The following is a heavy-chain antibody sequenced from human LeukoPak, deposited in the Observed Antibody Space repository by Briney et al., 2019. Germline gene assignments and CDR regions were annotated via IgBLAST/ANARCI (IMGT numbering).Heavy chain of an antibody. D-gene: IGHD6-13*01. CDR2: ISSDSSSV. V-gene: IGHV3-48*02. CDR3: ASTPRIAAAPTED. Sequence: GGSLRLSCATSGFIFSTHIFNWVRQAPGKGLEWVSYISSDSSSVYYADSVKGRFTISRDDAKNSVYLQMNSLRDEDTAVYYCASTPRIAAAPTEDWGQGTLVTVSS. CDR1: GFIFSTHI. J-gene: IGHJ4*02.